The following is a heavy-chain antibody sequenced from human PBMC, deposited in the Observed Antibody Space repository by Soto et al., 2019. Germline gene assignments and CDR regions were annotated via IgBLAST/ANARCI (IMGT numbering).Heavy chain of an antibody. CDR1: GGSVSSAYYY. CDR2: IYYSGGT. V-gene: IGHV4-61*01. CDR3: AREDVVVPAGHYYYYYYMDV. D-gene: IGHD2-2*01. J-gene: IGHJ6*03. Sequence: SETLSLTCTVSGGSVSSAYYYWSWVRQPPGKGLEWIGFIYYSGGTYYNPSLKSRVTMSVDTSKNQFSLKLSSVTAADTAVYYCAREDVVVPAGHYYYYYYMDVWGKGTTVTVSS.